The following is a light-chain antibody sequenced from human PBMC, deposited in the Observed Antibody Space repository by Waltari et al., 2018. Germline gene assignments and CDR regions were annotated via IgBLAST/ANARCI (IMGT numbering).Light chain of an antibody. Sequence: CRASKTINSWLSWYQQKPGKAPKLLIYKASSLESGVPSRFSGSGSGTEFTLTITSLQPDDFATYFCQHYNNYSPWTLGQGTKVEVK. CDR2: KAS. V-gene: IGKV1-5*03. CDR3: QHYNNYSPWT. CDR1: KTINSW. J-gene: IGKJ1*01.